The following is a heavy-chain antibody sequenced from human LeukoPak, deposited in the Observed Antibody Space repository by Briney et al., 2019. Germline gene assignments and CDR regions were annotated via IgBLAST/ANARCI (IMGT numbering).Heavy chain of an antibody. CDR2: IYTSGST. CDR3: AREARAYQLPGYYYYYYMGV. Sequence: SETLSLTCTVSGGSISSYYWSWIRQPAGKGLEWIGRIYTSGSTNYNPSLKSRVTMSVDTSKNQFSLKLSSVTAADTAVYYCAREARAYQLPGYYYYYYMGVWGKGTTVTVSS. V-gene: IGHV4-4*07. D-gene: IGHD2-2*01. J-gene: IGHJ6*03. CDR1: GGSISSYY.